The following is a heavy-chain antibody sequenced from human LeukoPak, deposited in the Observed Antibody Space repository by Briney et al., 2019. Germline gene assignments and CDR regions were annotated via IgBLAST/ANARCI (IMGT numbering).Heavy chain of an antibody. CDR3: AREIGSGEGLYSTGWFDP. V-gene: IGHV4-38-2*02. Sequence: PSETLTLTCTVSGSSISSAFYWAWLRQSPVKGLELIGSMSHGGGNTYYRPSLKSRATISVDTSKNQFFLRLSSVTAADTAIYYCAREIGSGEGLYSTGWFDPWGQGIQVTVSS. CDR1: GSSISSAFY. CDR2: MSHGGGNT. J-gene: IGHJ5*02. D-gene: IGHD2-21*01.